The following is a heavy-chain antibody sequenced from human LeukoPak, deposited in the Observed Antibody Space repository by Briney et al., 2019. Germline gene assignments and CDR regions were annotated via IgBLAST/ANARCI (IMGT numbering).Heavy chain of an antibody. D-gene: IGHD3-22*01. J-gene: IGHJ3*02. CDR2: MNRNSGNT. Sequence: ASVKVSCKASGYTFTSCDINWVRQATGQGLEWMGWMNRNSGNTGYAQKFQGRVTMTRNTSISTAYMELSSLRSEDTAVYYCARPGGYYDSSGYYYDAFDIWGQGTMVTVSS. CDR3: ARPGGYYDSSGYYYDAFDI. V-gene: IGHV1-8*01. CDR1: GYTFTSCD.